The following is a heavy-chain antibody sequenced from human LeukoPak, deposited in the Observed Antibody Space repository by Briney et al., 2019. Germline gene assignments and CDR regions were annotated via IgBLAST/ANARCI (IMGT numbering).Heavy chain of an antibody. CDR1: GYSISSGYY. CDR2: IYYSGST. D-gene: IGHD6-13*01. CDR3: ARQEGSSLLGMDV. V-gene: IGHV4-38-2*02. Sequence: SETLSLTCTVSGYSISSGYYWGWIRQPPGKGLEWIGYIYYSGSTNYNPSLKSRVTISVDTSKNQFSLKLSSVTAADTAVYYCARQEGSSLLGMDVWGQGTTVTVSS. J-gene: IGHJ6*02.